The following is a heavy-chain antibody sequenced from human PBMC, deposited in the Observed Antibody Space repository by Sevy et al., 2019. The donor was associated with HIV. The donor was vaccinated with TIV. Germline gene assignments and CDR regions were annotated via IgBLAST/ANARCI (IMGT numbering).Heavy chain of an antibody. CDR1: GGTFSSYA. CDR3: ARVIAVAVPYNWFDP. CDR2: IIPIFGTA. D-gene: IGHD6-19*01. V-gene: IGHV1-69*13. J-gene: IGHJ5*02. Sequence: ASVKVSCKASGGTFSSYAISWVRQAPGQGLEWMGGIIPIFGTANYAQKFQGRVTITADESTSTAYMELSSLGSEDTAVYYCARVIAVAVPYNWFDPWGQGTLVTVSS.